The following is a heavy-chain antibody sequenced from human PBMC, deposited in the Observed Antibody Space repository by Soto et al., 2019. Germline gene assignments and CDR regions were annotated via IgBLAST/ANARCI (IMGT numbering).Heavy chain of an antibody. CDR2: ISTYNGDT. V-gene: IGHV1-18*01. CDR1: GYTFSTSG. Sequence: QVQLVQSGAEVRKPGASVKVSCKASGYTFSTSGMSWLRQAPGQGLEWMGWISTYNGDTNDAPKFQDRVTMTSDTSKRTAYRGRRSLRFADPAVYYGGGARAAPYYYSGRDVWGQGSRVTVSS. D-gene: IGHD2-15*01. J-gene: IGHJ6*02. CDR3: GGARAAPYYYSGRDV.